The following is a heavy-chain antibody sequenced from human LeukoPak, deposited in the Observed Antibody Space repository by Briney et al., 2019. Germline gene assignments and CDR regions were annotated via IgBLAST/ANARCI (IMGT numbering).Heavy chain of an antibody. CDR2: ISDSGGIT. D-gene: IGHD3-22*01. Sequence: GSLRLSCAASGFTFSSYAMNWVRQAPGKGLEWVSGISDSGGITYYADSVKGRFTISRDNAKNSLYLQMNSLRAEDTAVYYCARFPYYYDSSGYQNFDYWGQGTLVTVSS. CDR3: ARFPYYYDSSGYQNFDY. J-gene: IGHJ4*02. V-gene: IGHV3-23*01. CDR1: GFTFSSYA.